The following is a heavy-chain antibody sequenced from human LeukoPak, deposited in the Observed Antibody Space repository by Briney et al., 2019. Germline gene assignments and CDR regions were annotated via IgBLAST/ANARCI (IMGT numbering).Heavy chain of an antibody. CDR3: ARRTGEAVWFDP. V-gene: IGHV4-59*08. J-gene: IGHJ5*02. D-gene: IGHD3-16*01. Sequence: SETLSLTCIVSGGSISGYYWSWIRQPPGKGLEWLGYFYDSGNTNYNPSLKSRVTISVDTSKNQFSLKLSSVTAADTAVYYCARRTGEAVWFDPWGQGTLVTVSS. CDR2: FYDSGNT. CDR1: GGSISGYY.